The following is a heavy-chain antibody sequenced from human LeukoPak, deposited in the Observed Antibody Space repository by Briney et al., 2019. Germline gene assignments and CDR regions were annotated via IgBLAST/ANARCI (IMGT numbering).Heavy chain of an antibody. CDR3: ARDPYSGNYGDYYYYYMDV. CDR2: INQDGSER. V-gene: IGHV3-7*01. J-gene: IGHJ6*03. Sequence: GGSLRLSCVASGFTFVSHWMTWVRQAPGKGLEWVANINQDGSERYYVDSVKGRFTISRDNAKSSLYLQMNSLRDEDTAVYYCARDPYSGNYGDYYYYYMDVWGKGTTVTISS. CDR1: GFTFVSHW. D-gene: IGHD1-26*01.